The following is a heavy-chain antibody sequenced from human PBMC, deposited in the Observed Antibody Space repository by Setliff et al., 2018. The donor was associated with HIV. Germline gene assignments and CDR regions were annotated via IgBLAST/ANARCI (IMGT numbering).Heavy chain of an antibody. V-gene: IGHV5-51*01. CDR2: IFPDDSDT. D-gene: IGHD3-22*01. J-gene: IGHJ4*02. Sequence: GESLKISCKASGYSFSDCWIGWVRQMPGKGLEWMGIIFPDDSDTRYSPSFQGHVTISADKSISTAYLQWSSLKASDTAIYYCARLGDDNSGYYQFWGQGTLVTVSS. CDR1: GYSFSDCW. CDR3: ARLGDDNSGYYQF.